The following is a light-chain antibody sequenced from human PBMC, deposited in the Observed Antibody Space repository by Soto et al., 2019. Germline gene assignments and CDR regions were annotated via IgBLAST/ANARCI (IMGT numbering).Light chain of an antibody. CDR3: QQYNSQST. J-gene: IGKJ1*01. CDR1: QSISSW. CDR2: TAS. V-gene: IGKV1-5*03. Sequence: DIRMTHAPSTLWASVGDGGTVAGRASQSISSWLAWYQQKPGKAPKLLIYTASNLESGVPSRFRGSGSGTEFTLTITSLQPDDFATYYCQQYNSQSTFGQGTKVDIK.